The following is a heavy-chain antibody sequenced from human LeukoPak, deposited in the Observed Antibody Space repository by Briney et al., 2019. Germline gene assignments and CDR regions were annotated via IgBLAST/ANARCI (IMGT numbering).Heavy chain of an antibody. CDR2: INHSGSA. CDR1: GGSFSGYY. V-gene: IGHV4-34*01. J-gene: IGHJ4*02. Sequence: SETLSLTCAVYGGSFSGYYWNWFRQPPGKGPEWIGEINHSGSANYNPSLKSRVTISVDTSKNQFSLRLSSVTAADTAVYYCASGDTDYWGQGTLVTVSS. CDR3: ASGDTDY.